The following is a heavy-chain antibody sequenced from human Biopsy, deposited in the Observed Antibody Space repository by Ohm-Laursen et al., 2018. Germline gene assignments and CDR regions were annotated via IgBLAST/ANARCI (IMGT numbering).Heavy chain of an antibody. CDR2: IIPMFGTA. V-gene: IGHV1-69*13. CDR1: GYTYTSYG. D-gene: IGHD1-26*01. CDR3: ARGPHSGSHSCFDY. J-gene: IGHJ4*02. Sequence: SVTASCKASGYTYTSYGISWVRQPPGHGLEWMGGIIPMFGTANYAQMFQGRVTISADESTSTSYMELSSLTTEDTAIYYCARGPHSGSHSCFDYWGRGILVTVSS.